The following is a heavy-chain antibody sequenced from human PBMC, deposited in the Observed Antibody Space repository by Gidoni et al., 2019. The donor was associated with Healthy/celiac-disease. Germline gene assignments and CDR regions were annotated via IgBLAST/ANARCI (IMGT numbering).Heavy chain of an antibody. D-gene: IGHD3-3*01. Sequence: QVQLVQSGAAVQKPGSSVRVSCKDSGGTFSSCAISWVRQAPGQGLEWMGGIITICGTANYAQKFQGRVTITADESTSTAYMELSSLRSEDTAVYYCARDPDLWLGEVTGDAFDIWGQGTMVTVSS. V-gene: IGHV1-69*01. J-gene: IGHJ3*02. CDR1: GGTFSSCA. CDR2: IITICGTA. CDR3: ARDPDLWLGEVTGDAFDI.